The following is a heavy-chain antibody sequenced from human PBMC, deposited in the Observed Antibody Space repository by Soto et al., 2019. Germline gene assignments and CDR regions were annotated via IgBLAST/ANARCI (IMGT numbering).Heavy chain of an antibody. CDR2: TIPVFDTA. J-gene: IGHJ4*02. CDR3: ARDQFRHGSGSSYVTGWDF. D-gene: IGHD3-10*01. Sequence: QVQLVQSGAEVKESGSSVKVSCKASGVTFSTHEFSWVRQAPGQGLEWMGGTIPVFDTAKYGQQFQGRVNITGDEATSTAYMEINKLRSDDTGVYYCARDQFRHGSGSSYVTGWDFWGQGTLVTVSS. V-gene: IGHV1-69*01. CDR1: GVTFSTHE.